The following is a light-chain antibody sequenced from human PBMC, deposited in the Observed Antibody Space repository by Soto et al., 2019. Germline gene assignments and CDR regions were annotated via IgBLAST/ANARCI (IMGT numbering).Light chain of an antibody. CDR2: GAS. J-gene: IGKJ2*01. CDR1: QGVSSN. V-gene: IGKV3-15*01. CDR3: QQYNNWPGT. Sequence: EIVMTQSAATLSVSPGERATLSCRASQGVSSNLAWYQQKPGQAPRLLIYGASTRATGIPARFSGSGSGTEFTLTISSLQSEDFAVYYCQQYNNWPGTFGQGTKLEIK.